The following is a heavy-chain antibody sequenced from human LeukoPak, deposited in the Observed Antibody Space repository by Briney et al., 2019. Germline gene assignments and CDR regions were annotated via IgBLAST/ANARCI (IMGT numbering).Heavy chain of an antibody. CDR1: GGSFSGYY. CDR2: INHSGST. Sequence: PSETLSLTCAVYGGSFSGYYWSWIRQPPGKGLEWIGEINHSGSTNYNPSLKSRVTMSVDTSKNRFSLKLSSVTAADTAVYYCARDRTTGSGWYKTRYYFDYWGQGTLVTVSS. V-gene: IGHV4-34*01. J-gene: IGHJ4*02. CDR3: ARDRTTGSGWYKTRYYFDY. D-gene: IGHD6-19*01.